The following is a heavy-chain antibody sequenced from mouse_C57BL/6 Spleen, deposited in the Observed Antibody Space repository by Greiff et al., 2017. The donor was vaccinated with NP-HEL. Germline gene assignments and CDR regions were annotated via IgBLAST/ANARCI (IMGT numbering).Heavy chain of an antibody. J-gene: IGHJ3*01. CDR3: TTYSPYYYGSGYGFAY. V-gene: IGHV14-1*01. D-gene: IGHD1-1*01. CDR1: GFNIKDYY. CDR2: IDPEDGDT. Sequence: EVQLQQSGAELVRPGASVKLSCTASGFNIKDYYMHWVKQRPEQGLEWIGRIDPEDGDTEYAPKFQGKATMTADTSSNTAYLQLSSLTSEDTAVYYCTTYSPYYYGSGYGFAYWGQGTLVTVSA.